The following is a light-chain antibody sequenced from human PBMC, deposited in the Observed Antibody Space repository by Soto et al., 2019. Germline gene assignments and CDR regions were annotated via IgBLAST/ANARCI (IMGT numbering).Light chain of an antibody. Sequence: DIPMTQSPSTLSASVGDRVTITCRASQSISSWLAWYQQKPGKAPKLLIYDASNLESGVPSRFSGSGSGTEFPLTISGLQPDDFATYYFQQYNGYGTFGQGTKVEIK. CDR1: QSISSW. CDR2: DAS. J-gene: IGKJ1*01. V-gene: IGKV1-5*01. CDR3: QQYNGYGT.